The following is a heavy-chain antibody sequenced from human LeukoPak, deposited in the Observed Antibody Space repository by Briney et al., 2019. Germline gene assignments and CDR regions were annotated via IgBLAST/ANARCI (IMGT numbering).Heavy chain of an antibody. J-gene: IGHJ4*02. V-gene: IGHV1-69*13. CDR3: ARITYGQRANFDY. CDR1: GGTFNSYA. D-gene: IGHD3-10*01. Sequence: ASVKVSCKASGGTFNSYAISWVRQAPGQGLEWMGGIIPIFGTANYAQKFQGRVTITADESTSTAYMELSSLRSEDTAVYYCARITYGQRANFDYWGQGTLVTVSS. CDR2: IIPIFGTA.